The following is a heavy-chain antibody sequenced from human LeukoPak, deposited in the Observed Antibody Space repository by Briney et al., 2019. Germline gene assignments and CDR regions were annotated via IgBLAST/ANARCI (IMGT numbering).Heavy chain of an antibody. J-gene: IGHJ4*02. Sequence: PGGSLRLSCAASGFTFSSSGILWVRQAPGKGLEWVAFIRYDGTTTYYADSVKGRFTISRDNSKNTLYLQMNSLRAEDTAVYYCAKETRGSYSDYWGQGTLVTVSS. CDR3: AKETRGSYSDY. D-gene: IGHD1-26*01. CDR2: IRYDGTTT. CDR1: GFTFSSSG. V-gene: IGHV3-30*02.